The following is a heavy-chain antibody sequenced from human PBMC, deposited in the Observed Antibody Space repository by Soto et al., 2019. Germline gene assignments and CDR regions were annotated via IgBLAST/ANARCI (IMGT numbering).Heavy chain of an antibody. J-gene: IGHJ5*02. CDR1: CASITSGGYS. CDR3: ARVPTP. CDR2: IYHSGST. D-gene: IGHD2-2*01. V-gene: IGHV4-30-2*01. Sequence: SETLSLTCAVFCASITSGGYSWIWIRQPPGKGLEWIGYIYHSGSTYYNPSLKSRVTISVDRSKNQFSLKLSSVTAADTAVYYCARVPTPWGQGTLVTVS.